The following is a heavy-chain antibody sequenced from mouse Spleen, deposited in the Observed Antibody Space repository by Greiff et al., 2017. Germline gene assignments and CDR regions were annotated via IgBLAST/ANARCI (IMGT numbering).Heavy chain of an antibody. CDR3: AKNFCGRSYWYFDV. J-gene: IGHJ1*01. D-gene: IGHD1-1*01. CDR1: GFSLTSYG. V-gene: IGHV2-5*01. CDR2: IWRGGST. Sequence: QVQLQQSGPGLVQPSQSLSITCTVSGFSLTSYGVHWVRQSPGKGLEWLGVIWRGGSTDYNAAFMSRLSITKDNSKSQVFFKMNSLQADETAIYYCAKNFCGRSYWYFDVWGAGTTVTVSS.